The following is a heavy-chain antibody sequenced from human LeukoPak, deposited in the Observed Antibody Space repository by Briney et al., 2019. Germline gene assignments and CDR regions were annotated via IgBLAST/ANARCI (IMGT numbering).Heavy chain of an antibody. J-gene: IGHJ4*02. V-gene: IGHV1-18*01. CDR3: ARGRVVSGSASYWFDY. Sequence: ASVKVSCKASGYTFSTYGISWVRQAPGQGLEWMGWISGYNGNTNYAQKFQGRVTMATDTPTSTAYMELRSLRSDDTAVYYYARGRVVSGSASYWFDYWGRGTLVTVSS. CDR2: ISGYNGNT. CDR1: GYTFSTYG. D-gene: IGHD3-10*01.